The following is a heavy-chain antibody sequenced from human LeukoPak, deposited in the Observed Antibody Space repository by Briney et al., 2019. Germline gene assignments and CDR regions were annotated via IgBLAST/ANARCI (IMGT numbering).Heavy chain of an antibody. CDR1: GGSISSSSYY. CDR3: ARGGSRQISSSDFDY. CDR2: IYYTGST. Sequence: SETLSLTCTVSGGSISSSSYYWGWIRQPPGKGLEWIGYIYYTGSTNYNPSLKSRVTISVDTSKNQFSLKLSSVTAADTAVYYCARGGSRQISSSDFDYWGQGTLVTVSS. J-gene: IGHJ4*02. D-gene: IGHD6-6*01. V-gene: IGHV4-61*05.